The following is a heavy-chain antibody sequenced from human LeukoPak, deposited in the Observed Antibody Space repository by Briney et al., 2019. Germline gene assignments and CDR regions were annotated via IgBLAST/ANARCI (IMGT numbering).Heavy chain of an antibody. J-gene: IGHJ4*02. CDR2: IYHSGST. CDR1: GFTFSDHY. D-gene: IGHD4-17*01. CDR3: ARVGEYGDFDY. V-gene: IGHV4-34*01. Sequence: PGGSLRLSCAASGFTFSDHYMDWVRQAPGKGLEWIGEIYHSGSTNYNPSLKSRVTISVDKSKNQFSLKLSSVTAADTAVYYCARVGEYGDFDYWGQGTLVAVSS.